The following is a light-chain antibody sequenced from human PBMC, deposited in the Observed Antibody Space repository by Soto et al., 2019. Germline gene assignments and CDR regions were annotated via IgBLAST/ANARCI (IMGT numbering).Light chain of an antibody. CDR3: DGYDCRR. Sequence: EIVLTQSPGTLSLSPGERATLSCRASQSFNSIYLAWYQQKPGQAPRLLIYGASSRATGIPDRFSGSGSGTDFTLTISRLEPEDFAEYCCDGYDCRRFGQGTVVDIK. J-gene: IGKJ1*01. CDR2: GAS. CDR1: QSFNSIY. V-gene: IGKV3-20*01.